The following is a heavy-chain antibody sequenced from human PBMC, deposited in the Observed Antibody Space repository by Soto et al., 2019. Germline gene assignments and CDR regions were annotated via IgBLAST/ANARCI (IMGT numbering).Heavy chain of an antibody. Sequence: GGSLRLSCAASGFTFSNAWIEWVCQAPGKGLEWVGRVKSKTHGGTTDYAEPVKGRFTISRDNAKNSLYLQMNSLRAEDTAVYYCARDFPSRYSGYDQTDYWGQGTLVTVSS. V-gene: IGHV3-15*07. CDR2: VKSKTHGGTT. D-gene: IGHD5-12*01. CDR3: ARDFPSRYSGYDQTDY. CDR1: GFTFSNAW. J-gene: IGHJ4*02.